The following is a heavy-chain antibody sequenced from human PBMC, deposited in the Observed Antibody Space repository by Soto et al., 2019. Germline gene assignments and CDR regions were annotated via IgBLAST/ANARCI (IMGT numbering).Heavy chain of an antibody. D-gene: IGHD6-13*01. CDR2: ISESGGST. J-gene: IGHJ4*02. CDR3: AKRSPYSIGWYSPIFDY. CDR1: GFSFSDYA. Sequence: GGSLRLSCAASGFSFSDYAMSWVRQAPGKGLEWVSVISESGGSTHYADSVRGRFTVSRDNSKNSLSLRMNSLRDEDTAVYFCAKRSPYSIGWYSPIFDYWGQGALVTVSS. V-gene: IGHV3-23*01.